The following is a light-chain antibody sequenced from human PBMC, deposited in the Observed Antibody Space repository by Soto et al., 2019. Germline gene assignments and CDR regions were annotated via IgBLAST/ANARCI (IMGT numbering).Light chain of an antibody. CDR1: RSNIGSNG. V-gene: IGLV1-44*01. CDR3: AVWDDSLNGPV. CDR2: TNN. Sequence: QSVLTQPPSASGTPGQRVTISCSGSRSNIGSNGVNWYQQVPGTAPKFLIYTNNQRPSGVPDRFSGSKSGTSASLAITGLQSEDEADYYCAVWDDSLNGPVFVGGTKLTVL. J-gene: IGLJ2*01.